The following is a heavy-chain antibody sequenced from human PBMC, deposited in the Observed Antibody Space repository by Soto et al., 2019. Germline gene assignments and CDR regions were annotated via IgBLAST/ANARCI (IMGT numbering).Heavy chain of an antibody. J-gene: IGHJ3*02. V-gene: IGHV4-31*03. D-gene: IGHD2-21*02. Sequence: QVQLQESGPGLVKPSQTLSLTCTVSGGSISSGGYYWSWIRQHPGKGLEWIGYIYYSGSTYYNPSLKSRVTIAVDTSKNQFSLKLSSVTAADTAVYYCARVCGGDCHNAFDIWGQGTMVTVSS. CDR2: IYYSGST. CDR1: GGSISSGGYY. CDR3: ARVCGGDCHNAFDI.